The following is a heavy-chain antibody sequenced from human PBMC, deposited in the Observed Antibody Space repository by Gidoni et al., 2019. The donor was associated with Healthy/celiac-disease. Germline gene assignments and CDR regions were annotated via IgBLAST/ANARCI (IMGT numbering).Heavy chain of an antibody. V-gene: IGHV3-9*01. CDR2: SSWNSGSI. CDR1: GFTFDDYA. D-gene: IGHD2-2*01. Sequence: EVQLVESGGGLEQPGRSLRLSCAASGFTFDDYAMHWVRQAPGKGLEWVSGSSWNSGSIGYADSVKGRFTISRDNAKNSLYLQMNSLRAEDTALYYCAKDMMSGWDIVVVPAADAGAFDIWGQGTMVTVSS. J-gene: IGHJ3*02. CDR3: AKDMMSGWDIVVVPAADAGAFDI.